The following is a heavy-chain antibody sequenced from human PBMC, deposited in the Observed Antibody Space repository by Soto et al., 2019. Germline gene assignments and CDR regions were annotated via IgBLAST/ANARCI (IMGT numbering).Heavy chain of an antibody. V-gene: IGHV4-38-2*01. Sequence: LPLTCAVSGYSLTSGYYCGWIRQPPGKGLEWIGSIYHSGDTYYNPSLKSRVNISVDTSKNHFSLKLTSVTAADTAVYYCARARIVVAGTIVDYWGQGTLVTVSS. D-gene: IGHD6-19*01. CDR3: ARARIVVAGTIVDY. J-gene: IGHJ4*02. CDR1: GYSLTSGYY. CDR2: IYHSGDT.